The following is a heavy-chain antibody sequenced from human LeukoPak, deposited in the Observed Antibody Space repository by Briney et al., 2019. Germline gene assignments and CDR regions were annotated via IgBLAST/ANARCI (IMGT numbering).Heavy chain of an antibody. Sequence: PGGSLRLSCAASGFTFSSYWMQWVRQAPGKGLVWVSRINSDGSSTSYADSVKGRFTISRDNAKNTLYLQMNSLRAEDTAVYYCARGGYSGYDEGDYWGQGTLVTVSS. CDR3: ARGGYSGYDEGDY. CDR1: GFTFSSYW. D-gene: IGHD5-12*01. CDR2: INSDGSST. V-gene: IGHV3-74*01. J-gene: IGHJ4*02.